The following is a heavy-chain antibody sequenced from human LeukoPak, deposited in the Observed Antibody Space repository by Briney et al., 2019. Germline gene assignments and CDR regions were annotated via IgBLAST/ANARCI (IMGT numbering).Heavy chain of an antibody. CDR3: ASYPRYSSSPPFDY. J-gene: IGHJ4*02. CDR2: INPNTGGT. V-gene: IGHV1-2*02. D-gene: IGHD6-6*01. CDR1: GYTFTDYY. Sequence: GASVKVSFKASGYTFTDYYMHWVRQAPGQGFEWMGWINPNTGGTNYAQNFQGRVTMTRDTSISTAYMELSGLRSDDTAVYYCASYPRYSSSPPFDYWGQGTLVTVSS.